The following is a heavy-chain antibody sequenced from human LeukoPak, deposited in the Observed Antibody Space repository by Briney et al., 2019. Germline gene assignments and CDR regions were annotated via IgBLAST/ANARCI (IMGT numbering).Heavy chain of an antibody. J-gene: IGHJ4*02. D-gene: IGHD6-19*01. CDR2: IWYDGSNK. CDR3: AREYSSGWYETFDY. V-gene: IGHV3-33*08. Sequence: GGSLRLSCAASGFTFSSYGMYWVRQAPGEGLEWVAVIWYDGSNKYYADSVKGRFTISRDNSKNTLYLQMNSLRAEDTAVYYCAREYSSGWYETFDYWGQGSLVTVSS. CDR1: GFTFSSYG.